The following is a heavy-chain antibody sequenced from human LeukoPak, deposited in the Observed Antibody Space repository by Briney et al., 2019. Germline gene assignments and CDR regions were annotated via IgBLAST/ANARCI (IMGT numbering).Heavy chain of an antibody. CDR3: ARDLSYDSSGWVNRFDP. J-gene: IGHJ5*02. D-gene: IGHD3-22*01. CDR2: ISAYNGNT. CDR1: GYTFTSYG. V-gene: IGHV1-18*01. Sequence: WASVKVSCKASGYTFTSYGISWVRQAPGQGLEWMGWISAYNGNTNYAQKLQGRVTMTTDTSTSTAYMELRSLRSDDTAVYYCARDLSYDSSGWVNRFDPWGQGTLVTVSS.